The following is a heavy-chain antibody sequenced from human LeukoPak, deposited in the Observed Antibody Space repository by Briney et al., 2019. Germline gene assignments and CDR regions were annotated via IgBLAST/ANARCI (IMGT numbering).Heavy chain of an antibody. CDR3: ARDVYYYGSGSYYNPLGY. D-gene: IGHD3-10*01. CDR1: GYTFTSYY. V-gene: IGHV1-46*01. J-gene: IGHJ4*02. CDR2: INPSGGST. Sequence: ASVKVSCKASGYTFTSYYMHWVRQAPGQGLEWMGIINPSGGSTSYAQKFQGGVTMTRDTSTSTVYMELSSLGSEDTAVYYCARDVYYYGSGSYYNPLGYWGQGTLVTVSS.